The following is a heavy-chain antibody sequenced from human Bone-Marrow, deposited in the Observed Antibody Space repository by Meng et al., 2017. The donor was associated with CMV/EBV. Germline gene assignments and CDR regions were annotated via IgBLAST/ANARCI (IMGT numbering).Heavy chain of an antibody. CDR1: GFSLSTGGMC. CDR3: AHSRRYYDFWSGPPGAFEI. J-gene: IGHJ3*02. Sequence: SGPTLVKPTQALTLTCTFSGFSLSTGGMCLNWVRQPPGKALEWLALIDWDDDKYYSTSLKSRLTITKDTSKNQVVLTMTNMDPVDTATYYCAHSRRYYDFWSGPPGAFEIWGQGTMVTVSS. V-gene: IGHV2-70*12. CDR2: IDWDDDK. D-gene: IGHD3-3*01.